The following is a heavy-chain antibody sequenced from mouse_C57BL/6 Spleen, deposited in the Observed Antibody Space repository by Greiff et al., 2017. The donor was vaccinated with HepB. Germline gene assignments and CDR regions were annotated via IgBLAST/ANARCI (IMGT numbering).Heavy chain of an antibody. D-gene: IGHD2-3*01. V-gene: IGHV1-50*01. Sequence: VQLQQPGAELVKPGASVKLSCKASGYTFTSYWMQWVKQRPGQGLEWIGEIDPSDSYTNYNQKFKGKATLTVDTSSSTAYMQLSSLTSEDSAVYYCARRVTFDYWGQGTTLTVSS. CDR3: ARRVTFDY. CDR2: IDPSDSYT. CDR1: GYTFTSYW. J-gene: IGHJ2*01.